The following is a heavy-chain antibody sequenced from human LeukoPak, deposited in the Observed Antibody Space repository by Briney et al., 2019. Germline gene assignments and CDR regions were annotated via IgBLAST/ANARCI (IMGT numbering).Heavy chain of an antibody. CDR3: AAFITMVRGVITPPDFDY. V-gene: IGHV4-61*02. Sequence: KPSQTLSLTCTVSGGSISSGSYYWSWIRQPAGKGLEWIGRIYTSGSTNYNPSLKSRVTISVDTSKNQFSLKLSSVTAADTAVYYCAAFITMVRGVITPPDFDYWGQGTLVTVSS. J-gene: IGHJ4*02. D-gene: IGHD3-10*01. CDR1: GGSISSGSYY. CDR2: IYTSGST.